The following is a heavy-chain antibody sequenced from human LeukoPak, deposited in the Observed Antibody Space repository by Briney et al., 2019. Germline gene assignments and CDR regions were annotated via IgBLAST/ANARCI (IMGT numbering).Heavy chain of an antibody. CDR1: GFTFSSYS. J-gene: IGHJ4*02. CDR2: ISGSGSSI. D-gene: IGHD4-17*01. V-gene: IGHV3-23*01. CDR3: ALLGTTVTTSGY. Sequence: TGGSLRLSCAASGFTFSSYSMNWVCQAPGKGLEWVSLISGSGSSIYYADSVKGRFTISRDNSKNTLYLQMNTLRAEDTAVYYCALLGTTVTTSGYWGQGTLVTVSS.